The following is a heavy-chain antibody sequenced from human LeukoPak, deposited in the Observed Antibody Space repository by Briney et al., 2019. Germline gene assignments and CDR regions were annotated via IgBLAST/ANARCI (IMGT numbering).Heavy chain of an antibody. V-gene: IGHV3-7*01. CDR2: IKQDGSDK. J-gene: IGHJ3*02. CDR3: ARDTSPSIATAGYDAFDI. D-gene: IGHD6-13*01. Sequence: GGSLRLSCAASGFTFSAYWMIWVRQAPGRGLEWVANIKQDGSDKYYMDSVKGRFTISRDNAKNSLYLQMNSLRAEDTAVYYCARDTSPSIATAGYDAFDIWGQGTMVTVSS. CDR1: GFTFSAYW.